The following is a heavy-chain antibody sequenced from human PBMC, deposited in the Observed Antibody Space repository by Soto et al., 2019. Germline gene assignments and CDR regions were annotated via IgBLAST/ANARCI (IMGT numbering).Heavy chain of an antibody. J-gene: IGHJ4*02. CDR3: ARDIGSYAYGEGY. CDR1: GGSINSYW. Sequence: SETLSLTCSVSGGSINSYWWSWIRQPAGKGLEWIGRVYSSGTTDYSPSLNSRATLSVETSKNQFSLKLSSVTAADTAVYYCARDIGSYAYGEGYWGQGIQVTVSS. V-gene: IGHV4-4*07. D-gene: IGHD3-10*01. CDR2: VYSSGTT.